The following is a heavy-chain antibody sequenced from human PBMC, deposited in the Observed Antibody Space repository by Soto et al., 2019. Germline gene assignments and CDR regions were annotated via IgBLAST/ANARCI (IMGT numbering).Heavy chain of an antibody. CDR3: ARDHPYYYDSSDYYAMDV. CDR2: VYSGGLT. CDR1: GFTVRSYH. J-gene: IGHJ6*02. V-gene: IGHV3-53*01. Sequence: HPGGSLRLSCAASGFTVRSYHMSWVRQAPGKGLEWVSVVYSGGLTYYADSVKGRFTISRDNSKNTLYLQMNSLRAEDTAVYYCARDHPYYYDSSDYYAMDVWGQGTTVTVSS. D-gene: IGHD3-22*01.